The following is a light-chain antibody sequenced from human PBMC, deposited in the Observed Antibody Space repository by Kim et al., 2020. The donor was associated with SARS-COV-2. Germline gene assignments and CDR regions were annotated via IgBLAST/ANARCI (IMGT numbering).Light chain of an antibody. CDR3: QQAISFPLS. CDR2: AAA. J-gene: IGKJ4*01. CDR1: QDIKNW. V-gene: IGKV1-12*01. Sequence: ASVGDRVTTTCRASQDIKNWLAWYQQKPGNPPKLLIYAAASLQSGVPSRFSGSGSGTDFTLTISSLQPEDFATYFCQQAISFPLSFGGGTKVDIK.